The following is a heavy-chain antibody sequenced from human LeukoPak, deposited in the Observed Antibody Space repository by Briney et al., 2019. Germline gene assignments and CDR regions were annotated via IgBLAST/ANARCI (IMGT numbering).Heavy chain of an antibody. V-gene: IGHV1-2*06. CDR3: TREPYYDSSGYSWFDP. Sequence: ASVKVSCKASGYTFTGYYMHWVRQAPGQGLEWIGRINPNRGGTNHAQKCQGRVTMTRDTSISIAYMELSRMRSDDTAVYYCTREPYYDSSGYSWFDPWGQGTLVTVSS. CDR2: INPNRGGT. J-gene: IGHJ5*02. D-gene: IGHD3-22*01. CDR1: GYTFTGYY.